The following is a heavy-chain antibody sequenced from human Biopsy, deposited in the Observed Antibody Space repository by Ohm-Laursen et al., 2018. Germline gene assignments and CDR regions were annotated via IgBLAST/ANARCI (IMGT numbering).Heavy chain of an antibody. CDR3: ARGSSYGYDFDY. CDR1: DGSINSYY. J-gene: IGHJ4*02. D-gene: IGHD5-18*01. CDR2: IYYSGST. Sequence: TLSPTCTVSDGSINSYYWNWIRQPPGKRLEWIGNIYYSGSTNFNPSLKSRVTISVDMSKNQFSLKLSSVTAADTAVYFCARGSSYGYDFDYWGQGTLVAVSS. V-gene: IGHV4-59*01.